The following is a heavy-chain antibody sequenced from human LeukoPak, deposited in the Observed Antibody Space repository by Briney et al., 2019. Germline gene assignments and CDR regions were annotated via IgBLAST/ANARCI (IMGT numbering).Heavy chain of an antibody. D-gene: IGHD4-23*01. CDR2: IYTSGST. J-gene: IGHJ3*02. CDR3: ARSPHYGGNPEDAFDI. Sequence: PSQTLSLTCTVSGGSISSGSYYWSWIRQPAGKGLEWIGRIYTSGSTNYNPSLKSRVTISVDTSKNQFSLKLSSVTAADTAVYYSARSPHYGGNPEDAFDIWGQGTMVTVSS. V-gene: IGHV4-61*02. CDR1: GGSISSGSYY.